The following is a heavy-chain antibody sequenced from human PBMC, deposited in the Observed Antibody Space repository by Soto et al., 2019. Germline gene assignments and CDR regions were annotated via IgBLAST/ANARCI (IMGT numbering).Heavy chain of an antibody. CDR2: VIPIFGTA. D-gene: IGHD2-2*01. J-gene: IGHJ6*02. Sequence: QVQLVQSGAEVKKPGSSVKVSCKASGGTFSRYAISWVRQAPGQGLEWLGGVIPIFGTANYAQKFQGRVTITADESTSTAYMELSSLRSEDTAVYYCARDRHIVVVPAAIGYWYGMDVWGQGTTVTVSS. CDR3: ARDRHIVVVPAAIGYWYGMDV. CDR1: GGTFSRYA. V-gene: IGHV1-69*01.